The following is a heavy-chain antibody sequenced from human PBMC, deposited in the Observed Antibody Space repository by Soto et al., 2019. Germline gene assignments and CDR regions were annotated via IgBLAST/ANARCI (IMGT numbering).Heavy chain of an antibody. J-gene: IGHJ4*02. CDR3: ARYPGREPRFDY. CDR1: GGSISSGDYY. CDR2: IYYSGST. Sequence: QVQLQESGPGLVKPSQTLSLTCTVSGGSISSGDYYWSWIRQPPGKGLEWIGYIYYSGSTYSNPSLKSRVTISLDTSKNQFSLKLRSVTAADTAVYYCARYPGREPRFDYWGQGTLVTVSS. D-gene: IGHD1-1*01. V-gene: IGHV4-30-4*01.